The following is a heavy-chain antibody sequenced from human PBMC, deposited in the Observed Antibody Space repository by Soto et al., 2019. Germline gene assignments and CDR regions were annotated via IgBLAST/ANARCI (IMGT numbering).Heavy chain of an antibody. CDR1: GYSFNNYW. D-gene: IGHD6-6*01. V-gene: IGHV5-10-1*01. Sequence: GESRKISCTGSGYSFNNYWISWVRQMPGKGLEWMGRIDPSDSYTNYSPSFQGHVTISIDKSIGTAYLQWTRLKASDTAMYYCARQLYSRSADLNWFDPWGQGTLVTVSS. CDR3: ARQLYSRSADLNWFDP. J-gene: IGHJ5*02. CDR2: IDPSDSYT.